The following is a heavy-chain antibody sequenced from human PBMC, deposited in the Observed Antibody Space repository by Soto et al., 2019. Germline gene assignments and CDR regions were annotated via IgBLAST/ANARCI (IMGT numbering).Heavy chain of an antibody. D-gene: IGHD3-10*01. CDR2: ISPMFGAG. CDR1: GGTFNTYA. CDR3: AREAQVHTPDFVY. J-gene: IGHJ4*02. Sequence: QVQLVQSGAEMKKPGSSVKVSCQSSGGTFNTYAMNWVRQAPGQGPEWMGDISPMFGAGNYAPKFQGRVTITADESTGTSYMQLSSLASEDTALYFCAREAQVHTPDFVYWGQGTLVTVSS. V-gene: IGHV1-69*19.